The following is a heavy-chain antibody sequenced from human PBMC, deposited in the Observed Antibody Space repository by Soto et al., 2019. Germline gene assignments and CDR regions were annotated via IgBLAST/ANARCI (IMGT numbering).Heavy chain of an antibody. CDR3: ARPIPASGTFEY. CDR2: IYWDDDK. D-gene: IGHD6-13*01. J-gene: IGHJ4*02. V-gene: IGHV2-5*02. CDR1: GFSISTSGEG. Sequence: QITLKESGPTLVEPTQTLTLTCTFSGFSISTSGEGVGWVRQPPGKALEWLALIYWDDDKRYSPSLQRRLTIPKDNSKNQVVLTMTNMDPVDTYTYYCARPIPASGTFEYWGQGTLVTVAS.